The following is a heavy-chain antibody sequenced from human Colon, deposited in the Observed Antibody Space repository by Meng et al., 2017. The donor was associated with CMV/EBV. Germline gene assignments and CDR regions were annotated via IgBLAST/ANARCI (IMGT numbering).Heavy chain of an antibody. CDR3: ARRTTDGHDSVRAFDI. V-gene: IGHV1-18*01. CDR2: ITNYNDNS. J-gene: IGHJ3*02. Sequence: ASVKVSCKASGYTFSSFGINWVRQAPGQGLEWMGWITNYNDNSNYAQNFQGRVTMTTDTSTSTAYMELRSLRSDDTAVYYCARRTTDGHDSVRAFDIWGQGTMVTVSS. D-gene: IGHD4-17*01. CDR1: GYTFSSFG.